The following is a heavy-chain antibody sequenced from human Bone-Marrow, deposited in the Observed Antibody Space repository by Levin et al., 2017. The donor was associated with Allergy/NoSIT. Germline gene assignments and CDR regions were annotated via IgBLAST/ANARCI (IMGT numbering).Heavy chain of an antibody. V-gene: IGHV2-5*02. CDR2: IHGDGDQ. Sequence: SGPTLVKPTQTLTLTCSFSGLSLTASEEGLGWVRQPPRKTLEWLALIHGDGDQRYSPSLKGRLTIIKETSRKEVVLVMTNMDPVDTATDYCVHNLGRAFDVWDHGTTVTVSS. J-gene: IGHJ3*01. CDR1: GLSLTASEEG. CDR3: VHNLGRAFDV. D-gene: IGHD1-26*01.